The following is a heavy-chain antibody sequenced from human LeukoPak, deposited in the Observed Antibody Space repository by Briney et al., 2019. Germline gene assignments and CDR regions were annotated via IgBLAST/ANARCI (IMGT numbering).Heavy chain of an antibody. CDR2: INPNSGGT. J-gene: IGHJ4*02. CDR3: ARGGSYGSGSYCDY. V-gene: IGHV1-2*02. Sequence: GASVKVSCKASGYTFTGYYMHWVRQAPGQGLEWMGWINPNSGGTNYAQKFQGRVTMTRDTPISTAYMELSRLRSDDTAVYYCARGGSYGSGSYCDYWGQGTLVTVSS. CDR1: GYTFTGYY. D-gene: IGHD3-10*01.